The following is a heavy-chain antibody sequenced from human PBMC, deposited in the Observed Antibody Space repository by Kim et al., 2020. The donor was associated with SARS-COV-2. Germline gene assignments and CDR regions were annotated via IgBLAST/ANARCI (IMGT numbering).Heavy chain of an antibody. CDR3: ARGGRGVAPDY. D-gene: IGHD2-15*01. J-gene: IGHJ4*02. V-gene: IGHV7-4-1*02. Sequence: PTYAQGFTGRFVFSLDTSVSTAYLQISSLKAEDTAVYYCARGGRGVAPDYWGQGTLVTVSS. CDR2: P.